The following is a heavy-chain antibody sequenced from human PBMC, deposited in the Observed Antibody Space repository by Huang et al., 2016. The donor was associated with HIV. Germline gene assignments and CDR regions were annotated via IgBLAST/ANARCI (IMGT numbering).Heavy chain of an antibody. J-gene: IGHJ3*02. CDR1: GYTFTSYG. D-gene: IGHD3-22*01. Sequence: QIQLMQSGPELKQPGASVKVSCKASGYTFTSYGITWVRQAPGQGPEWMGWISASSGATEYAQKFQVRVTLTTDTSTNIAYMELRSLRSDDTAKYYCARDPKYHRIGYYRQRRGIDIWGQGTMVIVSS. CDR2: ISASSGAT. CDR3: ARDPKYHRIGYYRQRRGIDI. V-gene: IGHV1-18*01.